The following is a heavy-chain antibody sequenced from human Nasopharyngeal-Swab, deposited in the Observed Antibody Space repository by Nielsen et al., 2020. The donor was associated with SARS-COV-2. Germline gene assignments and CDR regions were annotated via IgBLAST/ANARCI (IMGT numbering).Heavy chain of an antibody. Sequence: GESLKISCVASGFTFSSYAMSWVRQASGKGLNWASAISGAGSSTYYADSVKGRFTISRDNSKNTLYLQMNSLRAEDTALYYCVKGGYLHDYINYGDWFDPWGLGTLVTVSS. J-gene: IGHJ5*02. V-gene: IGHV3-23*01. CDR3: VKGGYLHDYINYGDWFDP. CDR1: GFTFSSYA. D-gene: IGHD4-11*01. CDR2: ISGAGSST.